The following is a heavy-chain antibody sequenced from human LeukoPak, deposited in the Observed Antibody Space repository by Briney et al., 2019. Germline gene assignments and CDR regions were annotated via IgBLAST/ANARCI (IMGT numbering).Heavy chain of an antibody. J-gene: IGHJ4*02. D-gene: IGHD3-22*01. V-gene: IGHV3-23*01. CDR3: AKRGVVIRVILVGFHKEAYYFDS. Sequence: GGSLRLSCAVSGITLKNYGMSWVRQAPGKGLEWVAGISGSGGGTNYADSVKGRFTISRDNPKNTLFLQMNNLRAEDTAVYFCAKRGVVIRVILVGFHKEAYYFDSWGQGALVPVSS. CDR1: GITLKNYG. CDR2: ISGSGGGT.